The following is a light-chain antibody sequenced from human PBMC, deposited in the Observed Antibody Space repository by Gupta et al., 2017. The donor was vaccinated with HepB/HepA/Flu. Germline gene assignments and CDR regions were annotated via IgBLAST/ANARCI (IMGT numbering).Light chain of an antibody. CDR1: QSVSTY. Sequence: DIQMTQSPSSLSASVGGRVTITCRASQSVSTYLNWYQHKPGKAPKVLIYGASNLQSGVPSRFSGSGSGTEFTLTISSLQPEDFATYYCQQTDSPPITFGQGTTVDIK. CDR2: GAS. V-gene: IGKV1-39*01. J-gene: IGKJ3*01. CDR3: QQTDSPPIT.